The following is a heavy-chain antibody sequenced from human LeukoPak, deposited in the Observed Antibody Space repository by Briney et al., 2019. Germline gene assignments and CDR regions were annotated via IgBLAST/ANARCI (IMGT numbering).Heavy chain of an antibody. D-gene: IGHD3-10*01. V-gene: IGHV1-69*05. CDR2: IIPIFGTA. Sequence: ASVKDSCMASGGTFSSYAISWVRQAPGRGLEWMGRIIPIFGTANYAQKFQGRVTITTDESTSTAYMELSSLRYEDTAVYYCARGGLGTSPKHHDAFDIWGQGTMVTVSS. J-gene: IGHJ3*02. CDR1: GGTFSSYA. CDR3: ARGGLGTSPKHHDAFDI.